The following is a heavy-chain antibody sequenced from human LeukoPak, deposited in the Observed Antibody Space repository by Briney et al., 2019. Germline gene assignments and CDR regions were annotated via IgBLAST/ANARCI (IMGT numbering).Heavy chain of an antibody. CDR2: IYYSGST. CDR3: ARGGGGDGIDY. D-gene: IGHD2-21*02. V-gene: IGHV4-59*13. CDR1: GGSISGYY. Sequence: PSQSLALPSTGMGGSISGYYGRWIRRPPGNGLEWIGYIYYSGSTNYNPSLKSRVTIAVASSKNRSSLKVSSLWAGDWAVFCWARGGGGDGIDYWGQGTLVTVSS. J-gene: IGHJ4*02.